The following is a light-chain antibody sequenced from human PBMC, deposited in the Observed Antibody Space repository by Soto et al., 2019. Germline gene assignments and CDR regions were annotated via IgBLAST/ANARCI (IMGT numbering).Light chain of an antibody. CDR1: SSDVGGYKY. J-gene: IGLJ3*02. V-gene: IGLV2-14*01. Sequence: QSALTQPASVSGSPGQSITISCTGTSSDVGGYKYVSWYQQHPGKAPKLIIYEVSNRPSGVSNRFSGSKSGNTASLTISGLQADDEADYYCSSYAGSTSFGGFGGGTKLTVL. CDR3: SSYAGSTSFGG. CDR2: EVS.